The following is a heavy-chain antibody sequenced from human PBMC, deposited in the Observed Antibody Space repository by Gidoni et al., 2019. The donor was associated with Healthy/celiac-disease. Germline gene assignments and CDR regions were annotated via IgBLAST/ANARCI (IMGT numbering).Heavy chain of an antibody. V-gene: IGHV4-59*01. CDR2: IYYSGST. D-gene: IGHD6-13*01. CDR1: GGSLSSYY. J-gene: IGHJ5*02. CDR3: ARMYVYSSSWQTFDP. Sequence: QVQLQESGPGLVKPSETLSLTCTVSGGSLSSYYWSWIRQPPGKGLEWIGYIYYSGSTNYNPSLKSRVTISVDTSKNQFSLKLSSVTAADTAVYYCARMYVYSSSWQTFDPWGQGTLVTVSS.